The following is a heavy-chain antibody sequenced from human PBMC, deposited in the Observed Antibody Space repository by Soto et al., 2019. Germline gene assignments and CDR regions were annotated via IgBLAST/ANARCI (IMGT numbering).Heavy chain of an antibody. CDR2: ISYDGSNK. D-gene: IGHD2-15*01. Sequence: HPGGSVRLSCVAAVFTFSSYGRLWVRKAPGKGLEWVAVISYDGSNKYYADSVKGRFTISRDNSKNPLYLQINSLRAEDTAVYYCAKDLFRCYYYYYYGMDVWGQGTTVTVSS. J-gene: IGHJ6*02. CDR3: AKDLFRCYYYYYYGMDV. V-gene: IGHV3-30*18. CDR1: VFTFSSYG.